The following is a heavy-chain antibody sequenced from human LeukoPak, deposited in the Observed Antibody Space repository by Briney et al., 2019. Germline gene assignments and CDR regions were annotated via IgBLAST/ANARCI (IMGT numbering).Heavy chain of an antibody. V-gene: IGHV4-39*07. CDR3: ARGGLIAAAGTYYYYYYMDV. J-gene: IGHJ6*03. Sequence: SETLSLTCTVSGGSISSSSYYWGWIRQPPGKGLEWIGSIYYSGSTYYNPSLKSRVTISVDTSKNQFSLKLSSVTAADTAVYYCARGGLIAAAGTYYYYYYMDVWGKGTTVTISS. CDR1: GGSISSSSYY. D-gene: IGHD6-13*01. CDR2: IYYSGST.